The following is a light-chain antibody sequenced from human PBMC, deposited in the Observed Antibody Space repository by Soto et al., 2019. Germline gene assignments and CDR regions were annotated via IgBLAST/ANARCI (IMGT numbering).Light chain of an antibody. CDR2: DTN. CDR1: TGAVTSGHW. CDR3: SLSHSGVVV. V-gene: IGLV7-46*01. J-gene: IGLJ2*01. Sequence: QAVVTQEPSLTVSPGGTVTLTCGSSTGAVTSGHWPYWFQQRPGQAPKTLIYDTNNNHSWTPARFSGSLLGGKAALTLSGAQPEDESDYFLSLSHSGVVVLGGGTKLTVL.